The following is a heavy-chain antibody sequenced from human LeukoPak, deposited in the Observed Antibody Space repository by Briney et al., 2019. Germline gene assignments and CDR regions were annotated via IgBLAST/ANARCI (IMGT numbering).Heavy chain of an antibody. Sequence: PSETLSLTCAVYGESFSGYYWSWIRQPPGKGLEWIGEINHSGSTNYNPSLKSRVTISVDTSKNQFSLKLSSVTAADTAVYYCARGKANWGQGTLVTVSS. CDR2: INHSGST. J-gene: IGHJ4*02. CDR1: GESFSGYY. V-gene: IGHV4-34*01. CDR3: ARGKAN.